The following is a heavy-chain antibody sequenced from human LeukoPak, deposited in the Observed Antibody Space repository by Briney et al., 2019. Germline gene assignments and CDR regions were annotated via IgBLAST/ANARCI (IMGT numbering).Heavy chain of an antibody. CDR3: VRDGVGYYDSSGYYYFQH. CDR2: INPNSGGT. J-gene: IGHJ1*01. CDR1: GYTFTGYN. D-gene: IGHD3-22*01. Sequence: ASVKVSCKASGYTFTGYNMHWVRQAPGQGLEWMGWINPNSGGTNYAQKFQGRVTMTRDTSISTAYMELSRLRSDDTAVYYCVRDGVGYYDSSGYYYFQHWGQGTLVTVSS. V-gene: IGHV1-2*02.